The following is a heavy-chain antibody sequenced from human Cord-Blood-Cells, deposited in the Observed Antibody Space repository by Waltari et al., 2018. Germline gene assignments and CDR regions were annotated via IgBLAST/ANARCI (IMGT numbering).Heavy chain of an antibody. CDR3: ARDRYYYYGMDV. J-gene: IGHJ6*02. Sequence: EVQLVESGGGLVQPGGSLRLSCAASGFTVSSNYMSWVRQAPGKGLEWVSVIYSGGSTYYADSVKGRFTISRDKSKNTLYLQMNSLRAEDTAVYYCARDRYYYYGMDVWGQGTTVTVSS. CDR1: GFTVSSNY. CDR2: IYSGGST. V-gene: IGHV3-66*01.